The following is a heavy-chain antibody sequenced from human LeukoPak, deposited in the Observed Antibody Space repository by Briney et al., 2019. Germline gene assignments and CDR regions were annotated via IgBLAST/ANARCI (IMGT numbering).Heavy chain of an antibody. V-gene: IGHV4-39*01. CDR3: ARQSDDYVWGSYRYNAYFDY. CDR2: IYYSGST. CDR1: GGSISSSSYY. D-gene: IGHD3-16*02. Sequence: PSETLSLTCTVSGGSISSSSYYWGWIRQPPGKGLEWIGSIYYSGSTYYNPSLKSRVTISVDTSKNQFSLKLSSVTAADTAVYYCARQSDDYVWGSYRYNAYFDYWGQGTLVTVSS. J-gene: IGHJ4*02.